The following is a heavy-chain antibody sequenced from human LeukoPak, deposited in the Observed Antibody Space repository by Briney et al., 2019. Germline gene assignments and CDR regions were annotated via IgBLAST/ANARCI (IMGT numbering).Heavy chain of an antibody. CDR2: ISAYNGNT. J-gene: IGHJ6*02. CDR3: ARDIPYYYGWGSYFARFGDYYYYYGMDV. D-gene: IGHD3-10*01. Sequence: ASVKVSCKASGYTFTSYGISWVRQAPGQGLEWMGWISAYNGNTNYAQKLQGRVTMTTDTSTSTAYMELRSLRSDDTAVYYCARDIPYYYGWGSYFARFGDYYYYYGMDVWGQGTTVTVSS. V-gene: IGHV1-18*01. CDR1: GYTFTSYG.